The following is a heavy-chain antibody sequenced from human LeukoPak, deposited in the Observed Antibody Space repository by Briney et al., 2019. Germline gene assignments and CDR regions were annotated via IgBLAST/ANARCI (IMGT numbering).Heavy chain of an antibody. CDR1: GFTFSDYY. CDR3: ARIRIAARYDAFDI. J-gene: IGHJ3*02. Sequence: GGSLRLSCAASGFTFSDYYMSWIRQAPGKGLEWVSYISSSGSTIYYADSVKGRFTISRDNAKNSLYLQMNSLRAEDTAVYYCARIRIAARYDAFDIWGQGTMVTVSS. CDR2: ISSSGSTI. D-gene: IGHD6-6*01. V-gene: IGHV3-11*01.